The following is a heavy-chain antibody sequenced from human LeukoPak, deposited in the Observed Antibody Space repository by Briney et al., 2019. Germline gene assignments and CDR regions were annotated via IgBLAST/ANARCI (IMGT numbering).Heavy chain of an antibody. CDR2: IYHSGST. J-gene: IGHJ4*02. V-gene: IGHV4-30-2*01. Sequence: SQTLSLTCAVSGGSISSGGYSWSWIRQPPGKGLEWIGYIYHSGSTYYNPSLKSRVTISVDRSKNQFSLKLSSVTAADTAVYYCAVGLDDSSGYYYFDYWGQGTLVTVSS. D-gene: IGHD3-22*01. CDR3: AVGLDDSSGYYYFDY. CDR1: GGSISSGGYS.